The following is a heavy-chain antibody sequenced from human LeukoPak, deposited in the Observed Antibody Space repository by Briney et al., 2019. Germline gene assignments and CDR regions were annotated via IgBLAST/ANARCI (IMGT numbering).Heavy chain of an antibody. CDR1: GGTFSSYA. CDR3: ARVQLDYYDSSGYYVSGSFDY. J-gene: IGHJ4*02. Sequence: SVKVSCKASGGTFSSYAISWVRQAPGQGLEWMGRIIPILGIANYAQKFQGRVTITADKSTSTAYMELSSLRSEDTAVYYCARVQLDYYDSSGYYVSGSFDYWGQGTLVTVSS. D-gene: IGHD3-22*01. V-gene: IGHV1-69*04. CDR2: IIPILGIA.